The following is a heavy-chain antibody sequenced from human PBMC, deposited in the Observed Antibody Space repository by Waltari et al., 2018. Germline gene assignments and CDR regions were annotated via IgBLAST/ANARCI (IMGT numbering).Heavy chain of an antibody. CDR2: IYPGDSDT. J-gene: IGHJ1*01. V-gene: IGHV5-51*01. D-gene: IGHD2-21*01. CDR3: ARPPYCGGDCYGEYFQH. Sequence: EVQLVQSGAEVKKPGESLQISCKGSGYSFTSYWIGWVRQMPGKGLEWMGIIYPGDSDTRYSPSCQGQVTIAADKSISTAYLQWSSLKASDTAMYYCARPPYCGGDCYGEYFQHWGQGTLVTVSS. CDR1: GYSFTSYW.